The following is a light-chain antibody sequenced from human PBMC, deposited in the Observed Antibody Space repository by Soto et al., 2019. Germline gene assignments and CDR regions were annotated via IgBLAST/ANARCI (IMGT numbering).Light chain of an antibody. CDR3: QQYVSSPWT. V-gene: IGKV3-20*01. CDR2: GAS. CDR1: QSVSSTY. Sequence: EIVLTQSPGTLSLTPGERATLSCRASQSVSSTYLAWYQQKPGQAPRLLIDGASSRATGIPDRVSGSGSGTDFTLTISRLEPEDFAVYYCQQYVSSPWTFGQGTKVEIK. J-gene: IGKJ1*01.